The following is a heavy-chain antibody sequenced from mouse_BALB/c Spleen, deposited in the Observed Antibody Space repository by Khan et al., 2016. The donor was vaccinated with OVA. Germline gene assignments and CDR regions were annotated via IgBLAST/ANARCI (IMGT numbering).Heavy chain of an antibody. D-gene: IGHD1-1*01. V-gene: IGHV1-20*02. CDR2: INPHIGAT. CDR1: GYSFTGYF. CDR3: ASIDGSDVDY. Sequence: VQLQQPGPELVKPAASVKISCKASGYSFTGYFMNWVMQSHGKNLEWIGRINPHIGATFYNQKFKGKATLTVDESSSTAHMELRSLASEESAVYCGASIDGSDVDYWGQGTTLTVSS. J-gene: IGHJ2*01.